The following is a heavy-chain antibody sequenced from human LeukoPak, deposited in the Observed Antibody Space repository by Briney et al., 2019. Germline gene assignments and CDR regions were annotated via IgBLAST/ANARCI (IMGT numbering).Heavy chain of an antibody. CDR1: GFTFSSYG. CDR3: ARTIRTSSGWVDY. Sequence: GGSLRLSCAASGFTFSSYGMHWVRQAPGKGLEWVAAIWYDGSNKYYADSVKGRFTISRDNSKNTLYLQMNSLRAEDTAVYYCARTIRTSSGWVDYWGRGTLVTVSS. V-gene: IGHV3-33*01. J-gene: IGHJ4*02. CDR2: IWYDGSNK. D-gene: IGHD6-19*01.